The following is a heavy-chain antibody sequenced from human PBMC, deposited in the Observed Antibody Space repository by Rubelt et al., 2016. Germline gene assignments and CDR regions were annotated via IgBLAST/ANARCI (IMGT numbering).Heavy chain of an antibody. CDR3: AKDREVVATGVDY. V-gene: IGHV3-23*01. Sequence: VRLQESGPGLVKPSETLSLTCTVSGGSISPYYWSWIRQPPGKGLEWVSGISGSSYTTYYADSVKGRFTLPRDISKNTVYLQMDSLRAEDTAIYYCAKDREVVATGVDYWGQGTLVTVSS. CDR1: GGSISPYY. D-gene: IGHD1-1*01. CDR2: ISGSSYTT. J-gene: IGHJ4*02.